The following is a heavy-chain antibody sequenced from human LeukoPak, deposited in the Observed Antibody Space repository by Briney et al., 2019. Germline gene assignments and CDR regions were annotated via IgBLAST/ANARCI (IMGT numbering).Heavy chain of an antibody. CDR2: ISSNGGRT. J-gene: IGHJ1*01. Sequence: GGSLRLSCAASGFTFRSYGMHWVRQGPGKGLEYVSAISSNGGRTYYANSVKGRFTISRDNSRNTLYLQMGSLRAKDLAVYYCATYYYDSGGFHFHHWGQGTLVTVSS. D-gene: IGHD3-22*01. CDR1: GFTFRSYG. V-gene: IGHV3-64*01. CDR3: ATYYYDSGGFHFHH.